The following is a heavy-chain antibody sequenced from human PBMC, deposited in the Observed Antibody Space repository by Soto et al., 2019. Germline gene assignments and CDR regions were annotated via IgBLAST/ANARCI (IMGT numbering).Heavy chain of an antibody. D-gene: IGHD3-3*01. Sequence: LSLTCSVYSESFLVYYWRWICQPPGKGLELIGEIKHSGGTNYNPSLKSRVTISADASKNQFSLKLSSVTAADTAVYYCAKRGRFLSYFDSWGQGTLVTVSS. CDR3: AKRGRFLSYFDS. CDR2: IKHSGGT. J-gene: IGHJ4*02. CDR1: SESFLVYY. V-gene: IGHV4-34*01.